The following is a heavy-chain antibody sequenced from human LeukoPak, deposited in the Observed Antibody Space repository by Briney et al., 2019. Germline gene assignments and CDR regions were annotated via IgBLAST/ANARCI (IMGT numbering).Heavy chain of an antibody. CDR3: ARDLGAAHFDY. J-gene: IGHJ4*02. CDR1: GFTFRTYA. V-gene: IGHV3-23*01. D-gene: IGHD3-16*01. CDR2: IGGIENST. Sequence: PGGSLRLSCAASGFTFRTYAMTWVRQAPGKGLEWVSIIGGIENSTEYADSVKGRFAISRDNAKNSLYLQMNSLRAEDTAVYYCARDLGAAHFDYWGQGTLVTVSS.